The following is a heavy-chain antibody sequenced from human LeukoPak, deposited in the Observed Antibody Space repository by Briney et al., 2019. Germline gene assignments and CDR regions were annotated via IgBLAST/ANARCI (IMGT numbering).Heavy chain of an antibody. J-gene: IGHJ4*02. Sequence: PSETLSLTCTVSGGSISSYYWSWIRQPPGKGLEWIGYIYYSGSTNYNPSLKSRVTISVDTSKNQFSLKLSSVTAADTAVFYCAXHWDSSSWYYFDYWGQGTLVTVSS. D-gene: IGHD6-13*01. V-gene: IGHV4-59*08. CDR2: IYYSGST. CDR3: AXHWDSSSWYYFDY. CDR1: GGSISSYY.